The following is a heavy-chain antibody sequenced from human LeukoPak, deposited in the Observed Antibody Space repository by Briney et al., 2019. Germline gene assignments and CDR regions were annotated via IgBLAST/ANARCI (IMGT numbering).Heavy chain of an antibody. Sequence: ASVKVSCKASGYTFTGYYMHWVRQAPGQGLEWMGWINPNSGGTNYAQKFQGRVTMTRDTSISTAYMELSRLRSDDTAVYYCARLLTQLVLGYFDYWGQGTLVTVSS. V-gene: IGHV1-2*02. CDR3: ARLLTQLVLGYFDY. CDR2: INPNSGGT. D-gene: IGHD6-6*01. J-gene: IGHJ4*02. CDR1: GYTFTGYY.